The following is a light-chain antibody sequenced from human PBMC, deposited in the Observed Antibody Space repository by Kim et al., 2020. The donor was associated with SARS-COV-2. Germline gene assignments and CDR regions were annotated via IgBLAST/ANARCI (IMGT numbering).Light chain of an antibody. CDR1: QSVSRY. CDR2: DAS. Sequence: LSPRERATLSCRASQSVSRYLGWYQQKPGQAPRLLIYDASNRATGTPARFSGSGSGTDFTLTISNLEPEDFAVYYCQQRSDWRLTFGGGTKVDIK. V-gene: IGKV3-11*01. CDR3: QQRSDWRLT. J-gene: IGKJ4*01.